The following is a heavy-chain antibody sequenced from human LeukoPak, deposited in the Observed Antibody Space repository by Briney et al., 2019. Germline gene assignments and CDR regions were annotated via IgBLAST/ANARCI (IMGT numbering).Heavy chain of an antibody. CDR3: ARDGAYYYDSSGVFDY. CDR2: INSDGSRT. V-gene: IGHV3-74*01. Sequence: GGSLRLSCAASGFTFSSYWMHWVRQAPGKGLVWVSRINSDGSRTSYADSVKGRFTISRDNAKNTLYLQVNSLRAEDTAVYYCARDGAYYYDSSGVFDYWGQGTLVTVSS. CDR1: GFTFSSYW. J-gene: IGHJ4*02. D-gene: IGHD3-22*01.